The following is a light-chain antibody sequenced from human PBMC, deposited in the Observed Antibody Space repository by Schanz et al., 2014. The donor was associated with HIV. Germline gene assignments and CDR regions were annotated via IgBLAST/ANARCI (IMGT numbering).Light chain of an antibody. CDR3: QTWGTGDVV. CDR2: LNSDGSH. Sequence: QLVLTQSPSASASLGASVKLTCTLSSRHSSYAIAWHQQQPEKGPRYLMKLNSDGSHRKGDGIPDRFSGSSSGAERYLTISSLQSEDEADYYCQTWGTGDVVFGGGTKPTVL. V-gene: IGLV4-69*01. CDR1: SRHSSYA. J-gene: IGLJ2*01.